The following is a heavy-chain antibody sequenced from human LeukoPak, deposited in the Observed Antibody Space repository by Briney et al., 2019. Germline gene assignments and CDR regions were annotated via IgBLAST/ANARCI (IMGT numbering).Heavy chain of an antibody. V-gene: IGHV4-39*07. D-gene: IGHD3-10*01. CDR1: GGSISSSSYY. CDR2: IYYSGST. Sequence: SETLSLTCTVSGGSISSSSYYWGWIRQPPGKGLEWIGSIYYSGSTYYNPSLKSRVTISVDTSKNQFSLKLSSVTAADTAVYYCARNHYGSGPPYWGQGTLVTVSS. J-gene: IGHJ4*02. CDR3: ARNHYGSGPPY.